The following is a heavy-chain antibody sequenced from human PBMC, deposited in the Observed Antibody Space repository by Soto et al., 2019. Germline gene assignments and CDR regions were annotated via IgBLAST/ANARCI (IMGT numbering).Heavy chain of an antibody. CDR2: LSDRGTS. CDR1: GGSVGIY. J-gene: IGHJ4*02. V-gene: IGHV3-53*01. Sequence: PGGPLRLSWGASGGSVGIYMGWRRQAPGKGLEWVSTLSDRGTSHYADSGTGRFSVSRDNSKNTLYLQMNGLRVDDTAIYYCAGDYASRAYDFRGQGTQVTVSS. D-gene: IGHD5-12*01. CDR3: AGDYASRAYDF.